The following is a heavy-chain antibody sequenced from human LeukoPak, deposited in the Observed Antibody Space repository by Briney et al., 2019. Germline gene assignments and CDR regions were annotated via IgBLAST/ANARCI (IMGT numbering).Heavy chain of an antibody. V-gene: IGHV4-38-2*01. J-gene: IGHJ4*02. CDR3: ARGRRDIVVVPAPTPPDY. CDR1: GYSISSGYY. CDR2: IYHSRST. D-gene: IGHD2-2*02. Sequence: PSQTLSLTCAVSGYSISSGYYWGWIRQPPGKGLEWIGSIYHSRSTYYNPSLKSRVTISVDTSKNQFSLKLSSVTAADTAVYYCARGRRDIVVVPAPTPPDYWGQGTLVTVSS.